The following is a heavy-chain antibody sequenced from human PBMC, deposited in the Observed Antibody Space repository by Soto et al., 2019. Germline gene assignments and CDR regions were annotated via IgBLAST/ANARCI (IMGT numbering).Heavy chain of an antibody. V-gene: IGHV3-30*18. CDR2: ISYDGSNK. Sequence: GGSLRLSCAASGFTFSSSGIHWVRQAPGKGLEWVAVISYDGSNKFYIDSVKGRFTVSRDNSKNTLYLQMSSLRAEDTAVYYCAKDRQADFWRLPSPMDVWGQGTTVTAP. J-gene: IGHJ6*02. CDR3: AKDRQADFWRLPSPMDV. CDR1: GFTFSSSG. D-gene: IGHD3-3*01.